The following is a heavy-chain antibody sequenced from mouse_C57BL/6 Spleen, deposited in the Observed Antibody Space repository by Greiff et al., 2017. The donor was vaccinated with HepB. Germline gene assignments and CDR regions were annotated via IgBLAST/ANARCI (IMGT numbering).Heavy chain of an antibody. Sequence: EVKLMESEGGLVQPGSSMKLSCTASGFTFSDYYMAWVRQVPEKGLEWVANINYDGSSTYYLDSLKSRFIISRDNAKNILYLQMSSLKSEDTATYYCARYDYDSAWFAYWGQGTLVTVSA. D-gene: IGHD2-4*01. CDR3: ARYDYDSAWFAY. CDR2: INYDGSST. J-gene: IGHJ3*01. CDR1: GFTFSDYY. V-gene: IGHV5-16*01.